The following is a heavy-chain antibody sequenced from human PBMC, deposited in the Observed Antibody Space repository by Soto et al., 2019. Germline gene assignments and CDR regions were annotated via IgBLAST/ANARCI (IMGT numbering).Heavy chain of an antibody. CDR2: ISSGNDNT. Sequence: ASVKVSCKASGYTFTSYAMHWVRQAPGQSLEWMGWISSGNDNTRYSQKFQGRVTITRDTSASTAYMELSSLRSEDAAVYYCARDLFGVRGRIDPWGQGTLVTVSS. D-gene: IGHD3-3*01. CDR3: ARDLFGVRGRIDP. CDR1: GYTFTSYA. J-gene: IGHJ5*02. V-gene: IGHV1-3*01.